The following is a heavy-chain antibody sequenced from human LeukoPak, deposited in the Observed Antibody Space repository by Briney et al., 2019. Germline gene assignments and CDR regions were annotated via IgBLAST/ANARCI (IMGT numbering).Heavy chain of an antibody. CDR2: IRYDGSHK. CDR1: GFTFINYG. D-gene: IGHD6-13*01. Sequence: GGSLRLSCAASGFTFINYGMHWVRQAPGKGLEWVAFIRYDGSHKFYADSVKGRFTISRDNAKNSLYLQMNSLRAEDTAVYYCARDGQYGSSWGSDYWGQGTLVTVSS. V-gene: IGHV3-30*02. CDR3: ARDGQYGSSWGSDY. J-gene: IGHJ4*02.